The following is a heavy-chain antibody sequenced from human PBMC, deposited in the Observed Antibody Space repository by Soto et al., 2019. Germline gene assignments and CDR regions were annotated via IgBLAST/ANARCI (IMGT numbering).Heavy chain of an antibody. Sequence: PSETLSLTCAVSGGSISSSNWWSWVRQPPEKGLEWIGEIYHSGSTNYNPSLKSRVTISVDKSKNQFSLKLSSVTAADTAVYYCARESGYSSGWYLYYYYYGMDVWGQGTTVTVSS. CDR1: GGSISSSNW. CDR3: ARESGYSSGWYLYYYYYGMDV. CDR2: IYHSGST. D-gene: IGHD6-19*01. V-gene: IGHV4-4*02. J-gene: IGHJ6*02.